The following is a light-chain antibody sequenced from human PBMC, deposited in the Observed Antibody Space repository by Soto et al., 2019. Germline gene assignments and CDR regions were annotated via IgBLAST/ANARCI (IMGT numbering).Light chain of an antibody. J-gene: IGLJ3*02. CDR3: AAWDDSLNGWV. CDR2: SNN. CDR1: SSNIGSNT. V-gene: IGLV1-44*01. Sequence: QSVLTQPPSASGTPGQRVTISRSGSSSNIGSNTVNWYQPLPGTAPKLLIHSNNQRPSGVPDRFSGSKSGTSASLAISGLQSEDEADYYCAAWDDSLNGWVFGGGTKVTVL.